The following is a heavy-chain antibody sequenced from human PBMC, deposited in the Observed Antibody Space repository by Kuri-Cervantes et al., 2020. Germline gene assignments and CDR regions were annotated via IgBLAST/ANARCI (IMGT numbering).Heavy chain of an antibody. D-gene: IGHD3-22*01. V-gene: IGHV4-34*01. Sequence: GSLRLSCAVYGGSFSGYYWIWIRQPPGKGLEWIGEINHSGSTNYNPSLESRVTISVDPSKNQFSLKLGSVTAADTAVYYCARCCDSSGYYYDYWGQGTPVTVSS. J-gene: IGHJ4*02. CDR1: GGSFSGYY. CDR3: ARCCDSSGYYYDY. CDR2: INHSGST.